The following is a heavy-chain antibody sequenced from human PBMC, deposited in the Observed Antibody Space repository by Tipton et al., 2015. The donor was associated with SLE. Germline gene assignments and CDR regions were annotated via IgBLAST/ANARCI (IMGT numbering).Heavy chain of an antibody. D-gene: IGHD1-1*01. Sequence: GLVKPSETLSLTCTVSGASISYYYWTWIRQPPGKGLEWIGYIYYSGFTNYNPSLKSRVTISVDKSKNQFPLKLSSVTAADTAVYYCARGWERGYFDYWGQGTLVTVSS. CDR2: IYYSGFT. V-gene: IGHV4-59*01. J-gene: IGHJ4*02. CDR1: GASISYYY. CDR3: ARGWERGYFDY.